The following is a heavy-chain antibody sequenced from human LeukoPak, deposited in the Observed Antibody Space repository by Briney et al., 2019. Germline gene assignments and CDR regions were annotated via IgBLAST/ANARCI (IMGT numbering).Heavy chain of an antibody. J-gene: IGHJ4*02. D-gene: IGHD3-10*01. CDR2: IKQDGSEK. V-gene: IGHV3-7*01. Sequence: GGSLRLSCAASGFTFSSYWMSWVRQAPGKGLEWAANIKQDGSEKYYVDSVKGRFTISRDNAKNSLYLQMNSLRAEDTAVYYCASWGPYYYGSGSYYKSYYFDYWGQGTLVTVSS. CDR1: GFTFSSYW. CDR3: ASWGPYYYGSGSYYKSYYFDY.